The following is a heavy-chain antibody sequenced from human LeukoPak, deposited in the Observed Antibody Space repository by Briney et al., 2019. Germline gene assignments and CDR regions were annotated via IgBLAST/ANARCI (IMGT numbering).Heavy chain of an antibody. V-gene: IGHV3-21*01. CDR1: GFTFSSYS. J-gene: IGHJ2*01. Sequence: AGGSLRLSCAASGFTFSSYSMNWVRQAPGKGLEWVSSISSSSSYIYYADSVKGRFTISRDNAKNSLYLQMNSLRAKDTAVYYCARDWASGSYPTRWYFDLWGRGTLVTVSS. CDR3: ARDWASGSYPTRWYFDL. CDR2: ISSSSSYI. D-gene: IGHD1-26*01.